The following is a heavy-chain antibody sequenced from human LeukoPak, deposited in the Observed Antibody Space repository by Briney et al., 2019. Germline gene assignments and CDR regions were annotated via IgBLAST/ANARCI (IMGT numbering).Heavy chain of an antibody. CDR1: GGTFSSYA. V-gene: IGHV1-46*01. J-gene: IGHJ6*02. CDR2: INPSGGST. D-gene: IGHD6-13*01. Sequence: AASVKVSCKASGGTFSSYAISWVRQAPGQGLEWMGIINPSGGSTSYAQKFQGRVIMTRDTSTSTVYMELSSLRSEDTAVYYCARGFDSSWYGYGMDVWGQGTTVTVSS. CDR3: ARGFDSSWYGYGMDV.